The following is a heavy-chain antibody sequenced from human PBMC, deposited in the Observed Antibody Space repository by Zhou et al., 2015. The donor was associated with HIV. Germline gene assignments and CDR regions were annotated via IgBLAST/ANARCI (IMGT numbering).Heavy chain of an antibody. J-gene: IGHJ2*01. CDR1: GFTFSSYA. Sequence: VQLVESGGALIQPGGSLRLSCAASGFTFSSYAMHWVRQAPGKGLEWVSTISASDDTHYADSVKGRFTISRDNAKNTLYLQMNSLRADDTAVYHCARDRTQTFRGWYLDLWGRGTLVTVSS. V-gene: IGHV3/OR16-10*03. D-gene: IGHD3-16*01. CDR2: TISASDDT. CDR3: ARDRTQTFRGWYLDL.